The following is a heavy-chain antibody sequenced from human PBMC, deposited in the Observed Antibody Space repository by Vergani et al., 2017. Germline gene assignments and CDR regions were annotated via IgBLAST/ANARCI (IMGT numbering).Heavy chain of an antibody. J-gene: IGHJ6*02. CDR3: ARDCTSGGCPDNYGMDF. D-gene: IGHD2-8*01. CDR1: GFTFSDFS. CDR2: IGSSGPYI. Sequence: VQLVESGGGLVKPGGSLRLSCAASGFTFSDFSMSWVRQAPGKGLEWVAFIGSSGPYINYADSVKGRFIISRDNTNKSLFLQLRSLRAEDAAVYYCARDCTSGGCPDNYGMDFWGQGATVTVSS. V-gene: IGHV3-21*01.